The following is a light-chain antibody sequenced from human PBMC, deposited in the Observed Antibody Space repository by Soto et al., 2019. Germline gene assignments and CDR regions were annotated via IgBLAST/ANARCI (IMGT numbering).Light chain of an antibody. J-gene: IGKJ4*01. CDR2: AAS. Sequence: DIPMTQSPSALSASVGDKVPLTFRASQSISSYLNWYQQKPGKAPKLLIYAASSLQSGVPSRFSGSGSGTDFTLTISSLQPEDFATYYCQQSYSTPKTFGGGTKVDI. CDR3: QQSYSTPKT. V-gene: IGKV1-39*01. CDR1: QSISSY.